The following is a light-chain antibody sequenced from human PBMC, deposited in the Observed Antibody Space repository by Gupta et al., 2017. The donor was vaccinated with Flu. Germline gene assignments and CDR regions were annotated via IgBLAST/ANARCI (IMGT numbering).Light chain of an antibody. V-gene: IGLV3-1*01. J-gene: IGLJ1*01. CDR3: QAWDSNTEV. CDR2: HDM. Sequence: SPGQTATITCSGHKLGSIYASWYQQKPGQSPVQIIYHDMKRPSGIPERFSASNSGDKATLTTSGTQAIDEAYDYCQAWDSNTEVCGSGTKVNV. CDR1: KLGSIY.